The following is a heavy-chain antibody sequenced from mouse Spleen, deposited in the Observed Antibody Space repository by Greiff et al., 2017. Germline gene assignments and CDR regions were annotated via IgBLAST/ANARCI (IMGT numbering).Heavy chain of an antibody. D-gene: IGHD1-1*01. CDR3: ARDLYYYGSSLGAMDY. J-gene: IGHJ4*01. CDR2: SRNKANDYTT. V-gene: IGHV7-1*01. CDR1: GFTFSDFY. Sequence: EVKVVESGGGLVQSGRSLRLSCATSGFTFSDFYMEWVRQAPGKGLEWIAASRNKANDYTTEYSASVKGRFIVSRDTSQSILYLQMNALRAEDTAIYYCARDLYYYGSSLGAMDYWGQGTSVTVSS.